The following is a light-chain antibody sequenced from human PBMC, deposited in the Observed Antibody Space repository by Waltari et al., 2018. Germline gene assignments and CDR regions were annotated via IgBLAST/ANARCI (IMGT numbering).Light chain of an antibody. Sequence: EIVLTQSPGTLSLSPGDRAILPCRASQSVSRTLAWYQQKPGQAPRLLIYDASSRATGIPDRFSGSGSGTDFSLTISRLEPEDFAVYYCQKYGTLPATFGQGTKVEIK. CDR3: QKYGTLPAT. J-gene: IGKJ1*01. CDR1: QSVSRT. V-gene: IGKV3-20*01. CDR2: DAS.